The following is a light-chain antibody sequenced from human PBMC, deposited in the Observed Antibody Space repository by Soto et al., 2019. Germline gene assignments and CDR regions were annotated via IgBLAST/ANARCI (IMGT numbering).Light chain of an antibody. J-gene: IGKJ3*01. CDR2: GAS. Sequence: EIVLTQSPGTLSLSPRERATLSCRASQSVSSSYLAWYQQKPGQAPRLLIYGASSRATGIPDRFSGSGSGTDFTLTNSRLEHEDFAVYYCQQYGSSLFTFGPGTKVDIK. V-gene: IGKV3-20*01. CDR1: QSVSSSY. CDR3: QQYGSSLFT.